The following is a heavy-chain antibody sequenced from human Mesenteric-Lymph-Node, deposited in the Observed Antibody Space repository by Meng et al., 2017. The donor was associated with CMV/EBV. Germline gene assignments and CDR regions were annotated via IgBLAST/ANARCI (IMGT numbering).Heavy chain of an antibody. CDR2: IHPSGGST. CDR1: GNTFTIYY. D-gene: IGHD1-14*01. CDR3: ATGDWGGTMDY. Sequence: ASVKVSCKASGNTFTIYYMHWVRQAPGQGPEWMGVIHPSGGSTTYAKKFQGRITVTRDTSTSTVYMELSSLRSDDTAVYFCATGDWGGTMDYWGQGTLVTVSS. J-gene: IGHJ4*02. V-gene: IGHV1-46*01.